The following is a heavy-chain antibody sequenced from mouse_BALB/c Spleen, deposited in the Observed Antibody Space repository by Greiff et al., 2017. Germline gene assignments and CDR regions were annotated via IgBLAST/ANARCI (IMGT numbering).Heavy chain of an antibody. D-gene: IGHD2-1*01. Sequence: DVQLVESGGGLVQPGGSLKLSCAASGFTFSSYGMSWVRQTPDKRLELVATINSNGGSTYYPDSVKGRFTISRDNAKNTLYLQMSSLKSEDTAMYYCARVYGNYGIYFDYWGQGTTLTVSS. CDR1: GFTFSSYG. CDR3: ARVYGNYGIYFDY. J-gene: IGHJ2*01. V-gene: IGHV5-6-3*01. CDR2: INSNGGST.